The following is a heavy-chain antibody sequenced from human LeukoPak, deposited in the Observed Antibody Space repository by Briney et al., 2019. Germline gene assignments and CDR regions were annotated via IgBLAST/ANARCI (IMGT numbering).Heavy chain of an antibody. CDR2: IGSSSTYT. CDR3: AREKYGSFDY. CDR1: GFTFSDYY. D-gene: IGHD3-10*01. V-gene: IGHV3-11*05. J-gene: IGHJ4*02. Sequence: GGSLRLSCAASGFTFSDYYMSWIRQSPGKGLEWLAYIGSSSTYTSYADSVKGRFSISRDNGRKSLHLHMNSLRAEDTAVYYCAREKYGSFDYWGQGTLVTVSS.